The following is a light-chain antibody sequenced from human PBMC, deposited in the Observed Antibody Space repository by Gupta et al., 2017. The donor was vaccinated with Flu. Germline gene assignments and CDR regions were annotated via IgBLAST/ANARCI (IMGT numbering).Light chain of an antibody. CDR2: YDN. Sequence: QSVLTQPPSVSEAPGQRVTIHCFGSNSNIGNNAVNWYQQFPGKSPKLLIYYDNLVSAGVSARFSGSKSGTSASLAISWLQAQDEADYYCASWDDSMNGWVFGGGTKLTVL. J-gene: IGLJ3*02. CDR3: ASWDDSMNGWV. V-gene: IGLV1-36*01. CDR1: NSNIGNNA.